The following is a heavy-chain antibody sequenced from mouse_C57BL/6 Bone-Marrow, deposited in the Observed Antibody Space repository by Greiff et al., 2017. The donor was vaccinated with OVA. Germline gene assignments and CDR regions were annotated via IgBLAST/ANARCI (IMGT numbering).Heavy chain of an antibody. D-gene: IGHD2-3*01. V-gene: IGHV5-6*01. J-gene: IGHJ3*01. CDR3: ASRGRDGYYAFAY. Sequence: EVQVVESGGDLVKPGGSLKLSCAASGFTFSSYGMSWVRQTPDKRLEWVATISSGGSYTYYPDSVKGRFTISRDNAKNTLYLQMSSLKSEDTAMYNCASRGRDGYYAFAYWGQGTLVTVSA. CDR2: ISSGGSYT. CDR1: GFTFSSYG.